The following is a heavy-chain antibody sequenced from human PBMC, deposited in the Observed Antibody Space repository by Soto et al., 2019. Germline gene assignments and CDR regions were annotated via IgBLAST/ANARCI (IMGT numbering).Heavy chain of an antibody. CDR3: ERSLQLRKGWAFDY. Sequence: ASVKVSCKASGYTFTSYFMQWVRQAPGQGLEWMGIINPGDGTTSYAQKFQGRVTITRDTSTSTVYMDLSSLRSEDTAVYYCERSLQLRKGWAFDYWGQGTPVTVSS. CDR2: INPGDGTT. CDR1: GYTFTSYF. V-gene: IGHV1-46*01. J-gene: IGHJ4*02. D-gene: IGHD1-7*01.